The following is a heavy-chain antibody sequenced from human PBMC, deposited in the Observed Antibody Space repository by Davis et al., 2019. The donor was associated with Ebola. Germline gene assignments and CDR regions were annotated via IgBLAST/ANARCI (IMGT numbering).Heavy chain of an antibody. CDR1: GYSFTSYW. D-gene: IGHD3-16*02. CDR3: ARLQYDQIWGSSRSGDWAALDI. CDR2: IYPGDSDT. J-gene: IGHJ3*02. Sequence: GESLKISCKGSGYSFTSYWIGWVRQMPGKGLEWMGIIYPGDSDTRYSPSFQGRITISADKSISSAYLQWSSLKASDTAVYYCARLQYDQIWGSSRSGDWAALDIWGQGTVVTVSS. V-gene: IGHV5-51*01.